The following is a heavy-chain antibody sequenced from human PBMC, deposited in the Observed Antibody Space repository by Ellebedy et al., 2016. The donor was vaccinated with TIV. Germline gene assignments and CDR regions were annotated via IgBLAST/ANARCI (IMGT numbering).Heavy chain of an antibody. CDR2: VNPNSGYT. J-gene: IGHJ6*03. CDR3: GTPMVGDFSYYYMDV. D-gene: IGHD5-18*01. Sequence: ASVKVSCXASGYTFTSYDIHWVRQAPGQGLEWMGWVNPNSGYTGYAQMFQGRVTMTRNTSINTAYMELRSLRYDDTAVYYCGTPMVGDFSYYYMDVWGKGTTVTVSS. V-gene: IGHV1-8*01. CDR1: GYTFTSYD.